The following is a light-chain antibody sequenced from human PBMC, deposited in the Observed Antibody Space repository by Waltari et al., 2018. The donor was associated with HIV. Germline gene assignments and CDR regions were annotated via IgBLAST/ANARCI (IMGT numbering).Light chain of an antibody. V-gene: IGLV1-36*01. J-gene: IGLJ2*01. CDR2: YAD. Sequence: SVLTQPPSVSGAPRRRVPTSCSSISANIVNKAVNRYPQLPGKAPKLLVYYADLLPSGVSDRFSGSWSGTSASLAISGLQSEDEADYYCAAWDDSLNGVVFGGGTKLTVL. CDR3: AAWDDSLNGVV. CDR1: SANIVNKA.